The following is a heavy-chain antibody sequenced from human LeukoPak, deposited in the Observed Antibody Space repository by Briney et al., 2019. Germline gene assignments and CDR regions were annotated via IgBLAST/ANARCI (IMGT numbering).Heavy chain of an antibody. D-gene: IGHD5-18*01. J-gene: IGHJ3*02. CDR1: GGSISSSSYY. Sequence: SETLSLTCTVSGGSISSSSYYWGWIRQPPGKGLEWIGSIYYSGSTYYNPSLKSRVTISVDTSKNQFSLKLSSVTAADTAVYYCARWTQLWLSAFDIWGQGTMVTVSS. CDR3: ARWTQLWLSAFDI. V-gene: IGHV4-39*07. CDR2: IYYSGST.